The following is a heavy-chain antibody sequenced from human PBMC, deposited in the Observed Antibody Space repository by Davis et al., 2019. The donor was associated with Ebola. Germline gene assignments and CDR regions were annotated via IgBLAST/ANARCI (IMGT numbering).Heavy chain of an antibody. Sequence: PGGSLRLSCAASGFTFSDYYMSWIRQAPGKGLEWVSYISSSGSTIYYADSVKGRFTISRDNAKNSLYLQMNSLRAEDTALYYCAKDIGSSWLDAFDIWGQGTMVTVSS. CDR1: GFTFSDYY. CDR3: AKDIGSSWLDAFDI. V-gene: IGHV3-11*01. D-gene: IGHD6-13*01. CDR2: ISSSGSTI. J-gene: IGHJ3*02.